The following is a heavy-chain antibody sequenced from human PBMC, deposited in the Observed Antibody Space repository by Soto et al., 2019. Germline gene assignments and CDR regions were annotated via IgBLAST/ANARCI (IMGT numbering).Heavy chain of an antibody. J-gene: IGHJ5*02. Sequence: SETLSLTCTVSGGSISIGGYYWSCIRQHPGKGLEWIGYIYYSGSTYYNPSLKSRVTISVDTSKNQFSLKLSSVTAADTAVYYCAGTAGGYYSNYRDWFDPWGQGTLVTVSS. CDR3: AGTAGGYYSNYRDWFDP. D-gene: IGHD4-4*01. CDR2: IYYSGST. V-gene: IGHV4-31*03. CDR1: GGSISIGGYY.